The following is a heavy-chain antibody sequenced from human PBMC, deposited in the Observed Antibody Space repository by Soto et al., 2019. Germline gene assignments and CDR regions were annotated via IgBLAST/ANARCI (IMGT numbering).Heavy chain of an antibody. Sequence: SETLSLTCSVSGGSITFYYLSWIRQPPGKGLEWIGYIYYAGNTDYSPSLKSRVTISVDTSKNQFSLKLRSVTAADTAVYYCARSSDCGGTSCYDYWGPGSLVTVSS. V-gene: IGHV4-59*01. CDR1: GGSITFYY. CDR2: IYYAGNT. D-gene: IGHD2-2*01. CDR3: ARSSDCGGTSCYDY. J-gene: IGHJ4*02.